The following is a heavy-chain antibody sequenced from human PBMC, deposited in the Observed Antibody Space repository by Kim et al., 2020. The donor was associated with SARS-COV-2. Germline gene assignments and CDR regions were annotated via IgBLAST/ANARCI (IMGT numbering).Heavy chain of an antibody. J-gene: IGHJ4*02. CDR1: GFSFSHYA. D-gene: IGHD6-13*01. CDR3: VKTSSTWPRHFDY. Sequence: GGSLRLSCSVFGFSFSHYAMYWVRQAPGKGLEYVSAISTDGRETFYTHSVKGRFTISRDNSKNTLYLQMTSLRPEDTALYYCVKTSSTWPRHFDYWGQGT. V-gene: IGHV3-64D*09. CDR2: ISTDGRET.